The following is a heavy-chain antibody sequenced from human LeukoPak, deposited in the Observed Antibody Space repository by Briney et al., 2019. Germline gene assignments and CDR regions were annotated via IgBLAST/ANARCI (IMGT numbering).Heavy chain of an antibody. CDR3: ARHRFGELYWFDP. CDR2: ISAYNGNT. J-gene: IGHJ5*02. Sequence: GASVKVSCKASGYTFTSYGISWVRQAPGQGLEWMGWISAYNGNTNYAQKLQGRVTMTTDTSTSTAYTELRSLRSDDTAVYYCARHRFGELYWFDPWGQGTLVTVSS. CDR1: GYTFTSYG. D-gene: IGHD3-10*01. V-gene: IGHV1-18*01.